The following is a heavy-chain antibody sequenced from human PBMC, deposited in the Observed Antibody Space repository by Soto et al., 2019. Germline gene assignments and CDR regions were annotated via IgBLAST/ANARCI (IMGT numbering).Heavy chain of an antibody. J-gene: IGHJ4*02. CDR2: ISWNSGSI. CDR1: GFTFDDYA. V-gene: IGHV3-9*01. CDR3: AKDIGSLLRFLEWSQGKGYFDY. Sequence: EVQLVESGGGLVQPGRSLRLSCAASGFTFDDYAMHWVRQAPGKGLEWVSGISWNSGSIGYADSVKGRFTISRDNAKNSLYLQMNSLRAEDTALYYCAKDIGSLLRFLEWSQGKGYFDYWGQGTLVTVSS. D-gene: IGHD3-3*01.